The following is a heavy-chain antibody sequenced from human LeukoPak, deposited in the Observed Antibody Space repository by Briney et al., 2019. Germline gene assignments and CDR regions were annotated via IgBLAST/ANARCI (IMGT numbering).Heavy chain of an antibody. J-gene: IGHJ4*02. D-gene: IGHD1-26*01. CDR3: AREIVGTPWIDH. Sequence: SETLSLTCSVSGGSVSGTNYYWAWIRQPPEKGPEWIGNIYYSGSTYYNPSLKSRVTISVDTSKNQFSLKLNSVTAADTAVYYCAREIVGTPWIDHGGQGTLVTVSS. CDR2: IYYSGST. V-gene: IGHV4-39*07. CDR1: GGSVSGTNYY.